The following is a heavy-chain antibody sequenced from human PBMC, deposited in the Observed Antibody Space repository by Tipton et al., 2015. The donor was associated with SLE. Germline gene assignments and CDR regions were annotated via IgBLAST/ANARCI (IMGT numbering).Heavy chain of an antibody. CDR2: VKSEAYAATT. V-gene: IGHV3-49*04. Sequence: SLRLSCEASGFRFGDYDVSWVRQAPGKGLEWVGFVKSEAYAATTTYAASVKGRFTISRDASKSIAYLQMNSLKIEDTGVYYCTRDPGAAANTGLLDYWGQGTLVTVSS. D-gene: IGHD6-25*01. CDR1: GFRFGDYD. J-gene: IGHJ4*02. CDR3: TRDPGAAANTGLLDY.